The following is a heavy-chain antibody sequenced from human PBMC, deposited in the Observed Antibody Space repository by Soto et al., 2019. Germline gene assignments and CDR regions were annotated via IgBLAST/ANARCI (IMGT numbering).Heavy chain of an antibody. CDR1: GFIFSTYG. D-gene: IGHD6-19*01. CDR3: ARGNSGWSFDY. Sequence: QVQLVESGGGVVQPGRSLRLSCVASGFIFSTYGMHWVRQAPGKGPEWVAAIWHDGSNTYYADSVKGRFTISRDNSKNARYLQVNGLRVEDTAVYYCARGNSGWSFDYWGQGTLVTVSS. V-gene: IGHV3-33*01. CDR2: IWHDGSNT. J-gene: IGHJ4*02.